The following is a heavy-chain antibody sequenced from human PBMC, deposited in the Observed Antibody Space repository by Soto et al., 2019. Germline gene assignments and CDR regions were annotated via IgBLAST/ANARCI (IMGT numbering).Heavy chain of an antibody. CDR2: IRIKVYGGTA. Sequence: PGGSLRLSCIASGFTFRDYPMSWFRQAPGKGLEWVGFIRIKVYGGTAEYAASVKGRFTISRDDSKSIAYLQMNSLETEDTAVYYCTRGVSYGSGSTHDYWGQGTLVTVSS. CDR1: GFTFRDYP. D-gene: IGHD3-10*01. J-gene: IGHJ4*02. V-gene: IGHV3-49*03. CDR3: TRGVSYGSGSTHDY.